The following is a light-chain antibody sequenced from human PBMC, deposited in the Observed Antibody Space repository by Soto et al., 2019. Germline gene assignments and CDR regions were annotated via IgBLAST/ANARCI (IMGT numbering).Light chain of an antibody. CDR3: QQYGSSPLT. CDR1: QSVSTY. V-gene: IGKV3-20*01. J-gene: IGKJ4*01. CDR2: GAS. Sequence: EIVLTQSPGTLSLSPGERATLSCRASQSVSTYLAWYQQKPGQAPRLLIYGASNKATGIPDRFSGSGSGTDFTLTISRLEPEDFAVYHCQQYGSSPLTFGGGTKVEIK.